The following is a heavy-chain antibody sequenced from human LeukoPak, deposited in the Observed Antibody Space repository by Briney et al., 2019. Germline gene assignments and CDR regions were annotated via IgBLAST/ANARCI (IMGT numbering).Heavy chain of an antibody. V-gene: IGHV3-23*01. CDR3: AKTRYFDWLLSWFDP. J-gene: IGHJ5*02. CDR2: ISGSGGST. Sequence: GGTLRLSCAASGFTFSSYGMSWVRQAPGKGLEWVSAISGSGGSTYYADSVKGRFTISRDNSKNTLYLQMNSLRAEDTAVYYCAKTRYFDWLLSWFDPWGQGTLVTVSS. CDR1: GFTFSSYG. D-gene: IGHD3-9*01.